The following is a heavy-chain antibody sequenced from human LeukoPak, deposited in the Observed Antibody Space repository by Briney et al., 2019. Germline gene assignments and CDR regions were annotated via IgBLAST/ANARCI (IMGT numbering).Heavy chain of an antibody. CDR1: GFTFSSYG. J-gene: IGHJ4*02. Sequence: GGSLRLSCAASGFTFSSYGMHWVRQAPGKGLEWVTFIQYDGSIRLYGDSVKGRFTISRDNSKNTLYLQMNSLRAEDTAVYYCARARDAFTPLNYWGQGTLVTVSS. CDR2: IQYDGSIR. V-gene: IGHV3-30*02. CDR3: ARARDAFTPLNY.